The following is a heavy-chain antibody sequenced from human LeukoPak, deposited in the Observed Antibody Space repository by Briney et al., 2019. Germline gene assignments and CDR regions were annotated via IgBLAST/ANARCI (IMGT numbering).Heavy chain of an antibody. CDR2: IYHSGST. CDR1: GVSISSSNW. V-gene: IGHV4-4*02. D-gene: IGHD3-10*01. J-gene: IGHJ6*03. Sequence: SETLSLTCTVSGVSISSSNWWHWVRQPPGKGLEWIGEIYHSGSTNYNPSLKSRVTISVDKSKNQFSLKLSSVTAANTAVYYCAREVVTMVRGVIYYYYYMDVWGKGTTVTISS. CDR3: AREVVTMVRGVIYYYYYMDV.